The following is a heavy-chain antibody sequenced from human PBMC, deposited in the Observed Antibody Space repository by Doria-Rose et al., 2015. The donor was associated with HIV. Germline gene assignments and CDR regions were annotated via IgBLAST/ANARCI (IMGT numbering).Heavy chain of an antibody. CDR2: IFSDDDR. J-gene: IGHJ4*02. Sequence: QITLKESGPVLVKPTETLTLTCTVSGVSLSSPGMGVSWIRQPPGKALEWLAKIFSDDDRSYKTYLKSRLTISRGTSKSQVVLTMTDMDPVDTATYYCARIKSSRWYHKYYFDFWGQGTLVIVSA. CDR3: ARIKSSRWYHKYYFDF. D-gene: IGHD6-13*01. CDR1: GVSLSSPGMG. V-gene: IGHV2-26*01.